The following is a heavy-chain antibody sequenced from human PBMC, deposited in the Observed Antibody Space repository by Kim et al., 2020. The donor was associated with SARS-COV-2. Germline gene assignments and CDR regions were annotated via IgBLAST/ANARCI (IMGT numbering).Heavy chain of an antibody. J-gene: IGHJ4*02. D-gene: IGHD6-13*01. CDR3: ARGISYSSSWYGSSWGFDY. V-gene: IGHV4-59*09. Sequence: SRVTISVDTSKNQFSLKLSSVTAADTAVYYCARGISYSSSWYGSSWGFDYWGQGTLVTVSS.